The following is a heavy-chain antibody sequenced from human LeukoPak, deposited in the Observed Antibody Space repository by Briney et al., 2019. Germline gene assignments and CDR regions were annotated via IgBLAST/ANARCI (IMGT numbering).Heavy chain of an antibody. D-gene: IGHD3-10*01. Sequence: GGSLRLSCAASGVTVSNNYMNWVRQAPGKGLEWVSVIYSGGITYYADSLTGRFTISRDDAKNSLFLQMNSLKTEDTALYYCAKDIGFGITMFRAMDVWGKGTTVTISS. J-gene: IGHJ6*04. CDR3: AKDIGFGITMFRAMDV. V-gene: IGHV3-53*05. CDR1: GVTVSNNY. CDR2: IYSGGIT.